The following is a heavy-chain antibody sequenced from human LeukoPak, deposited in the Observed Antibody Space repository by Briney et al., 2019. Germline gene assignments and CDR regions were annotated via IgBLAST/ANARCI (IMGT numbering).Heavy chain of an antibody. V-gene: IGHV3-48*02. CDR1: GFTLRNFA. D-gene: IGHD1-26*01. J-gene: IGHJ4*02. CDR2: ISGSSRTI. Sequence: GGTLRLSCAASGFTLRNFAMTSVRQAPGKGPEWVSYISGSSRTIYSADSVKGRFTISRDNAKNSLYLQMNSRREEDTAVYYCARNEWADYWGQGTLGTVSS. CDR3: ARNEWADY.